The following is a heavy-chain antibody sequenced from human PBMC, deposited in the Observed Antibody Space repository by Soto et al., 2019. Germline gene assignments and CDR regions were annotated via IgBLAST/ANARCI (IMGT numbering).Heavy chain of an antibody. CDR3: ARGGLRYFDWLSKFDY. CDR1: GYTFTSYD. CDR2: MNPNSGNT. D-gene: IGHD3-9*01. Sequence: ASVNVSCKASGYTFTSYDINWVRQATGQGLEWMGWMNPNSGNTVYAQKFQGRVTMTRNTSISTAYMELSSLRSEDTAVYYCARGGLRYFDWLSKFDYWGQGTLVTVSS. J-gene: IGHJ4*02. V-gene: IGHV1-8*01.